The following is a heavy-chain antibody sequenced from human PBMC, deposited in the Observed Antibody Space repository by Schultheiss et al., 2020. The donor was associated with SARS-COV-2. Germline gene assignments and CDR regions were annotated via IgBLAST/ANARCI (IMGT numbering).Heavy chain of an antibody. CDR1: GFTFSSYG. J-gene: IGHJ4*02. CDR3: ASQKGVGPWVY. Sequence: GGSLRLSCAASGFTFSSYGMHWVRQAPGKGLEWVAVISYDGSNKYYADSVKGRFTISRDNSKNTLYLQMNSLRAEDTAVYYCASQKGVGPWVYWGQGTLVTVSS. CDR2: ISYDGSNK. D-gene: IGHD3-16*01. V-gene: IGHV3-30*03.